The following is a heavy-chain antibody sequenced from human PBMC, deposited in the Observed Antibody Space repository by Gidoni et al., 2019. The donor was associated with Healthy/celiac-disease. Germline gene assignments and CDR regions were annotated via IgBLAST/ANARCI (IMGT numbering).Heavy chain of an antibody. Sequence: QLQLQESGPGLVKPSETLSLTCTVSGGSISSSSYYWGWIRQPPGKGLELIGRIYYSGSTYYNPSLKSRVTISVDTSKNQFSLKLSSVTAADTAVYYCARHATDQYCSSTSCRSRYYYYGMDVWGQGTTVTVSS. D-gene: IGHD2-2*01. CDR2: IYYSGST. CDR3: ARHATDQYCSSTSCRSRYYYYGMDV. J-gene: IGHJ6*02. CDR1: GGSISSSSYY. V-gene: IGHV4-39*01.